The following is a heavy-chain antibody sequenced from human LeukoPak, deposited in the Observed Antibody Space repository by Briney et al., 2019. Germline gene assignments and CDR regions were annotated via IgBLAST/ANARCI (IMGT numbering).Heavy chain of an antibody. CDR2: INPNSGGT. Sequence: ASVKVSCKASGYTFTGYYMHWVRQAPGQGLEWMGWINPNSGGTNYAQKFQGRVTMTRDTSISTAYMELSRLRSDDTAVYYCARDGGFGELLYIFDYWGQGTLVTVSS. D-gene: IGHD3-10*01. CDR1: GYTFTGYY. J-gene: IGHJ4*02. V-gene: IGHV1-2*02. CDR3: ARDGGFGELLYIFDY.